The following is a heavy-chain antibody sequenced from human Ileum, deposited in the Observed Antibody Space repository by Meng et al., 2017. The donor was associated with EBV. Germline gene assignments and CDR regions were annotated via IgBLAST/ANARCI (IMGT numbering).Heavy chain of an antibody. CDR1: GYSFTTYA. V-gene: IGHV1-3*01. CDR3: ARTGCSSSSCYDH. D-gene: IGHD2-2*01. Sequence: QVQLVQSGAEVKKPGASVKVSCKASGYSFTTYAMHWVRQAPGQRLEWMGWINAGNGNTKYSEKFQSRVTITRDTAASTAYMELSSLRSEDTAVYYCARTGCSSSSCYDHWGQGTLVTVAS. J-gene: IGHJ4*02. CDR2: INAGNGNT.